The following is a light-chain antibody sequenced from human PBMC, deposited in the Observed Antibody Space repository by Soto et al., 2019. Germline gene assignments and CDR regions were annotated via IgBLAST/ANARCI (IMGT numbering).Light chain of an antibody. CDR3: QQYNKWPLT. CDR1: QTVWST. CDR2: GAS. V-gene: IGKV3-15*01. Sequence: EIVMTQSPGTLSVSPGERATLSCRASQTVWSTLAWYQQRPGQAPRLLIYGASTRATGIPARFSGSGSGTEFTLSISSLQSEDFAVYYCQQYNKWPLTFGGGTKVEI. J-gene: IGKJ4*01.